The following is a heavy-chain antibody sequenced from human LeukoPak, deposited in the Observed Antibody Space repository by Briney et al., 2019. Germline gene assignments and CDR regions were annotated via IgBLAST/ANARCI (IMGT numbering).Heavy chain of an antibody. CDR3: ARRGFGEAMEY. CDR2: IYYSGST. Sequence: PSETLSLTCTVSGGFITDYYWAWIRQPPGKGLEWIGLIYYSGSTNYNPSLKTRATLSVDTSKNQFSLKLNSVTAADTAVYYCARRGFGEAMEYWGQGTLVAVSS. V-gene: IGHV4-59*08. D-gene: IGHD3-10*01. CDR1: GGFITDYY. J-gene: IGHJ4*02.